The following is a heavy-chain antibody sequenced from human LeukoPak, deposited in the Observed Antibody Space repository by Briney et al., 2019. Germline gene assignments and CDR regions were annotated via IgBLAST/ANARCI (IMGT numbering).Heavy chain of an antibody. D-gene: IGHD2-2*01. CDR3: ARLGYCSSTSCYVRSYYFDY. J-gene: IGHJ4*02. CDR2: INHSGST. V-gene: IGHV4-34*01. CDR1: GGSFSGYY. Sequence: SEALSLTCAVYGGSFSGYYWSWIRQPPGKGLEWIGEINHSGSTNYNPSLKSRVTISVDTSKNQFSLKLSSVTAADTAVYYCARLGYCSSTSCYVRSYYFDYWGQGTLVTVSS.